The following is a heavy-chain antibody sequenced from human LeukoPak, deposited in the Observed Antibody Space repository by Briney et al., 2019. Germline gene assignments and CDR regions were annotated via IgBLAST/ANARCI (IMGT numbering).Heavy chain of an antibody. D-gene: IGHD1-1*01. V-gene: IGHV3-23*01. CDR1: GFTVSSNY. CDR3: AKETGTLGGYFDY. CDR2: ISGSGGST. J-gene: IGHJ4*02. Sequence: GSLRLSSAASGFTVSSNYMSWVRQAPGKGLEWVSAISGSGGSTYYADAVRGRFTISRDNSKNTLYLLMSSLRAENTAVYCGAKETGTLGGYFDYWGQGTLVTVSS.